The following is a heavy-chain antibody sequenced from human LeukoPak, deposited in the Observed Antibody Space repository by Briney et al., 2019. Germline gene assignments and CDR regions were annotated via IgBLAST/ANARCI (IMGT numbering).Heavy chain of an antibody. D-gene: IGHD6-19*01. V-gene: IGHV4-34*01. CDR2: INHSGST. CDR3: AGRGISGWYKY. Sequence: SETLSLTCAVYGGSFSGYYWSWIRQPPGKGLEWIGEINHSGSTNYNPSLKSRVTISVDTSKNQFSLKLSSVTAADTAVYYCAGRGISGWYKYWGQGTLVTVSS. J-gene: IGHJ4*02. CDR1: GGSFSGYY.